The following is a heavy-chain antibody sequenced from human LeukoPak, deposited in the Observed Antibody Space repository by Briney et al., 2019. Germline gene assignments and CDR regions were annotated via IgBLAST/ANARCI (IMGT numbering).Heavy chain of an antibody. D-gene: IGHD2-2*01. V-gene: IGHV3-74*01. J-gene: IGHJ4*02. Sequence: QPGGSLRLSCAVSGFTFSSYWMHWVRQAPGKGLVWVSRINGDGSSTTYADSVKGRSTISRDNAKNTLYLQMNSLRAEDTAVYYCGSLGYCSSTRCSLPYFDYWGQGTLVTVSS. CDR2: INGDGSST. CDR3: GSLGYCSSTRCSLPYFDY. CDR1: GFTFSSYW.